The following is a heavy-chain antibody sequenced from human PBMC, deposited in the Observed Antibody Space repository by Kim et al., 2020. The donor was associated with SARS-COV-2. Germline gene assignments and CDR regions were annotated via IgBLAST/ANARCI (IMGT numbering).Heavy chain of an antibody. J-gene: IGHJ4*02. CDR2: IYYSGST. D-gene: IGHD2-21*01. CDR3: ARHLIPVTDLLETYYFDY. CDR1: GGSISSSSYY. Sequence: SQTLSLTCTVSGGSISSSSYYWGWIRQPPGKGLEWIGSIYYSGSTYYNPSLKSRVTISVDTSKNQFSLKLSSVTAADTAVYYCARHLIPVTDLLETYYFDYWGQGTLVTVSS. V-gene: IGHV4-39*01.